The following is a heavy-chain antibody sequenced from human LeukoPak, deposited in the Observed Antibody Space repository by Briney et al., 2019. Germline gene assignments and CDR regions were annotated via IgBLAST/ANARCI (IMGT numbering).Heavy chain of an antibody. V-gene: IGHV3-66*01. CDR2: IYSGGST. CDR1: GFTVSSNY. Sequence: GGSLRLSCAASGFTVSSNYMSWVRQAPGKGLEWVSVIYSGGSTYYADSVKGRFTISRDNSKNTLYLQMNSLRAEDTAVYYCARGTPPHLYYDFWSGYYTGGTNDAFDIWGQGTMVTVSS. D-gene: IGHD3-3*01. CDR3: ARGTPPHLYYDFWSGYYTGGTNDAFDI. J-gene: IGHJ3*02.